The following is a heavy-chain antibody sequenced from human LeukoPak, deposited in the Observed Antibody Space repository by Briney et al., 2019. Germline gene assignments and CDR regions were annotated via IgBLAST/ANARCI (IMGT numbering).Heavy chain of an antibody. CDR3: ARGVGGKWELLGPVDY. V-gene: IGHV3-21*01. J-gene: IGHJ4*02. CDR1: GITLSYYS. Sequence: PGGSLRLSCAASGITLSYYSMNWVRQAPGKGLEWVSSISSSSSYIYYADSVKGRSTISRDNAKNSLYLQMNSLRAEDTAVYYCARGVGGKWELLGPVDYWGQGTLVTVSS. CDR2: ISSSSSYI. D-gene: IGHD1-26*01.